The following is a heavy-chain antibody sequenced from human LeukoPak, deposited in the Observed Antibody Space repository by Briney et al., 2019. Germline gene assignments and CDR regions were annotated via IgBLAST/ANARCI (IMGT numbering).Heavy chain of an antibody. D-gene: IGHD6-6*01. V-gene: IGHV4-30-2*01. CDR1: GGSISSVGYY. CDR3: AIENLSSSARSFDY. J-gene: IGHJ4*02. CDR2: IYHSGST. Sequence: PSETLSLTCTVSGGSISSVGYYCSWIRQPPGKGLEWIGYIYHSGSTYYNPSLKSRVTMSLDRSKSQFSLKLSSVTAADTAVYYCAIENLSSSARSFDYWGQGTLVTVSS.